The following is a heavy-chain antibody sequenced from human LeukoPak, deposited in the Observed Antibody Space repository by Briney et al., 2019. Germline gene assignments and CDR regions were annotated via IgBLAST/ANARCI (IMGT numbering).Heavy chain of an antibody. CDR3: ARSLKVSAALDVFDI. V-gene: IGHV3-21*01. CDR1: EFTFSSHS. D-gene: IGHD2-2*01. J-gene: IGHJ3*02. Sequence: PGGSLRLSCAASEFTFSSHSMNWVRQAPGKGLEWVSSISRSGGSIYYADSLKGRFTISRHNAKNSLYLQMNSLRAEDTAVYFCARSLKVSAALDVFDIWGQGTMVTVSS. CDR2: ISRSGGSI.